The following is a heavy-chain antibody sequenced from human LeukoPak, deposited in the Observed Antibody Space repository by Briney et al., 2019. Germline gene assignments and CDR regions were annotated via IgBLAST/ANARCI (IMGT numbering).Heavy chain of an antibody. CDR1: GYTFTSYG. J-gene: IGHJ1*01. Sequence: ASVKVSCKASGYTFTSYGISWVRQAPGQGLEWMGWISAYNGNTNYAQKLQGRVTMTTDTSTSTAYTELRSLRSDDTAVYYCARENIVAGGGGFQHWGQGTLVTVSS. D-gene: IGHD5-12*01. CDR2: ISAYNGNT. CDR3: ARENIVAGGGGFQH. V-gene: IGHV1-18*01.